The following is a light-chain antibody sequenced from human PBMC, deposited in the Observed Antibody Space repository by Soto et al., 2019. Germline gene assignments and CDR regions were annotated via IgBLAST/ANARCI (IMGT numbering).Light chain of an antibody. CDR2: GAS. CDR1: QSATSST. J-gene: IGKJ2*01. V-gene: IGKV3-20*01. Sequence: EIVLTQSPDTLSLSPGERATLSCRASQSATSSTLAWYQQKLGQAPRLLIYGASSRAPGIPDRFSGSGSGTDFTLTISRLEPEDFAVYYCQQYDTWPMYTFGQGTKLEIK. CDR3: QQYDTWPMYT.